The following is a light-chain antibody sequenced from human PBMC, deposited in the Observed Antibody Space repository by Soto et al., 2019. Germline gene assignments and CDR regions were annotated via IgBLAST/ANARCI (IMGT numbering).Light chain of an antibody. CDR1: QSVSRN. CDR2: DAS. V-gene: IGKV3-11*01. Sequence: EIVLTQSPATLSFFPGERATLSYRASQSVSRNLAWYQQKPGQAPRLLIYDASARATGIPARFSGSGSGTDFTLTISSLEPEDFAVYYCQHRTNWPAFGGGTKVDIK. CDR3: QHRTNWPA. J-gene: IGKJ4*01.